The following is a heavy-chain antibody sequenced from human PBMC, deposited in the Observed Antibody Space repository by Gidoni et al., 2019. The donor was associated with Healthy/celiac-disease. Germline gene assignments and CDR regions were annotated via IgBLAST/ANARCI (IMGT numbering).Heavy chain of an antibody. CDR3: ANEYSCSSGDYYDGMDV. D-gene: IGHD6-6*01. CDR2: RSYDGSNK. Sequence: QVQLVASGGGVVQPGRSLRLSCAASGFTLSRYGMHGGRQAPGKGLEWVAVRSYDGSNKYYAAAVKGRFTITRDNSKNTLYQKMNRRGAEDAAVYYCANEYSCSSGDYYDGMDVWGQGTTVTVSS. V-gene: IGHV3-30*18. CDR1: GFTLSRYG. J-gene: IGHJ6*02.